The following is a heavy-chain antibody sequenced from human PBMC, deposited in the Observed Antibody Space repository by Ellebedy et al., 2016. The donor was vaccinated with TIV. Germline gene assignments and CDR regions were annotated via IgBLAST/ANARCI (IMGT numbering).Heavy chain of an antibody. V-gene: IGHV1-2*02. J-gene: IGHJ4*02. Sequence: ASVKVSXKSSGYIFTGYYIHWVRQAPGQGLEWMGWINPNSGDTNYAQKFQGRVTMTRDTSISTAYMELSSLRFDDTAVYYCAREEYCSSTSCHQGYWGQGTLVTVSS. CDR2: INPNSGDT. D-gene: IGHD2-2*01. CDR1: GYIFTGYY. CDR3: AREEYCSSTSCHQGY.